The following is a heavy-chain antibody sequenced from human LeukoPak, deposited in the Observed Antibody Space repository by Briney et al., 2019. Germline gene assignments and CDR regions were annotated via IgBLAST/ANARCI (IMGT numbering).Heavy chain of an antibody. J-gene: IGHJ4*02. CDR3: ARAWGAGGNDY. D-gene: IGHD3-16*01. V-gene: IGHV4-30-4*08. Sequence: SETLSLTCTVSGGSISSSSYYWGWIRQPPGKGLEWIGYIYYSGSTYYNPSLKSRVTISVDTSKNQFSLKLSSVTAADTAVYYCARAWGAGGNDYWGQGTLVTVSS. CDR1: GGSISSSSYY. CDR2: IYYSGST.